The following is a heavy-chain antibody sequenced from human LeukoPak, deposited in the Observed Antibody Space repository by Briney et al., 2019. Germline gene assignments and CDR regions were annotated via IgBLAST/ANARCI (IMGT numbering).Heavy chain of an antibody. CDR3: ARSDGYGLVGI. CDR1: GGSFSGYY. Sequence: PSETLSLTCAVYGGSFSGYYWSWIRQPPGKTLEWIGSIYSSGSTYYNSSLKSRVIILIDTAKNHFSLNLSSVTAADTAVYYCARSDGYGLVGIWGQGTMVTVSS. V-gene: IGHV4-34*01. CDR2: IYSSGST. J-gene: IGHJ3*02. D-gene: IGHD3-10*01.